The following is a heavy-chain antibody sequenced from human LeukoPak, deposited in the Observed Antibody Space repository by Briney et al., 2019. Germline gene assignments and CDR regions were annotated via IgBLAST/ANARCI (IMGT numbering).Heavy chain of an antibody. CDR3: AREEEYSNGRPFDY. V-gene: IGHV4-34*01. Sequence: SQSLSLTWALYGGSFSPFYSSWIRHSPRKGLEWIAEINDSGSTNYNPSLKSRVTISVDTSKKQFTLKVHSLTAADTAVYYCAREEEYSNGRPFDYWGQGTLVTVSS. J-gene: IGHJ4*02. D-gene: IGHD5-18*01. CDR1: GGSFSPFY. CDR2: INDSGST.